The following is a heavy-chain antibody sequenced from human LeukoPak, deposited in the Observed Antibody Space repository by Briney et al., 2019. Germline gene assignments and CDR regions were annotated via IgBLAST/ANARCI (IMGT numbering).Heavy chain of an antibody. CDR1: GFTFSSYA. V-gene: IGHV3-30*01. Sequence: GGSLRLSCAASGFTFSSYAMHWVRQAPGKGLEWVAVISYDGSNKYYADSVKGRFTISRDNSKNTLYLQMNSLRAEDTAVYYCAREWSGYPHFDYWGQGTLVTVS. J-gene: IGHJ4*02. D-gene: IGHD3-3*01. CDR3: AREWSGYPHFDY. CDR2: ISYDGSNK.